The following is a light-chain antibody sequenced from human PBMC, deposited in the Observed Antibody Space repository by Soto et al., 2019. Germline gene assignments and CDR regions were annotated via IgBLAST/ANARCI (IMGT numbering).Light chain of an antibody. J-gene: IGKJ1*01. V-gene: IGKV3-15*01. CDR3: QQYKNWPTWT. Sequence: EIVLTQSPATLSLSPGERATLSCGASQSVSGKLAWYQQKPGQAPRLLIYGASTRATGIPARFSGSGSGTEFTLTISSLQSEDFAVYYGQQYKNWPTWTFGQGTKVDNK. CDR2: GAS. CDR1: QSVSGK.